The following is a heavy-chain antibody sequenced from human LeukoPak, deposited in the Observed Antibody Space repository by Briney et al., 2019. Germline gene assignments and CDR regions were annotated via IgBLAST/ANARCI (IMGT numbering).Heavy chain of an antibody. J-gene: IGHJ4*02. Sequence: SETLSLTCAVYGGSFSGYYWSWIRQPPGKGLEWIGQVHHSGGTSYNPSLRSRVTISIDKSENQFSLKLNSVTAADTAVYYCARHGGHYQSDDWGQGTLVTVSS. V-gene: IGHV4-34*01. CDR2: VHHSGGT. CDR3: ARHGGHYQSDD. D-gene: IGHD2-21*01. CDR1: GGSFSGYY.